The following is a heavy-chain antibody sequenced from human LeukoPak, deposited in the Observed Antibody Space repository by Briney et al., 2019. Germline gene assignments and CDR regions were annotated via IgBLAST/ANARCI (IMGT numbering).Heavy chain of an antibody. J-gene: IGHJ4*02. CDR3: ATTSRYFDWLLPFDY. Sequence: ASVKVSCKVSGYTLTELSMHWVRQAPGKGLEWMGGFGPEDGETIYAQKFQGRVTMTEDTSTDTAYMELSSLRSEDTAVYYCATTSRYFDWLLPFDYWGQGTLVTVSS. D-gene: IGHD3-9*01. V-gene: IGHV1-24*01. CDR1: GYTLTELS. CDR2: FGPEDGET.